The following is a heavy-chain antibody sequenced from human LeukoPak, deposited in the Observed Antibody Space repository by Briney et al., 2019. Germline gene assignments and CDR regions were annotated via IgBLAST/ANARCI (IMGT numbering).Heavy chain of an antibody. CDR1: GGSISSGGYY. D-gene: IGHD7-27*01. V-gene: IGHV4-31*03. Sequence: SSETLSLTCTVSGGSISSGGYYWSWIRQQPGKGLEWIGYIYYSGSTYYNPSPKSRVTISVDTSKNQFSLKLSSVTAADTAVYYCARRAKWGPDYWGQGTLVTVSS. CDR2: IYYSGST. CDR3: ARRAKWGPDY. J-gene: IGHJ4*02.